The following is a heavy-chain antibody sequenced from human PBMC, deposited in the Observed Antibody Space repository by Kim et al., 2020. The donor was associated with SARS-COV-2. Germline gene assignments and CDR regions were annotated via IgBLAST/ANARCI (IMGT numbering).Heavy chain of an antibody. Sequence: SETLSLTCAVYGGSFSGYYWSWIRQPPGKGLEWIGEINHSGSTNYNPSLKSRVTISVDTSKNQLSLKLISVTAADTAVYYCARTLWFGGSIPNWCDPWGQATLGTVSS. CDR3: ARTLWFGGSIPNWCDP. D-gene: IGHD3-10*01. V-gene: IGHV4-34*01. CDR2: INHSGST. CDR1: GGSFSGYY. J-gene: IGHJ5*02.